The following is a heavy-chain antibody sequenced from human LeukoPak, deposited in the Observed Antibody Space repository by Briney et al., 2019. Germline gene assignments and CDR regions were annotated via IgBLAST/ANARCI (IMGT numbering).Heavy chain of an antibody. J-gene: IGHJ4*02. CDR2: IYSGGST. CDR1: GFTFSSNY. CDR3: AREYYYDSSGYYPDY. D-gene: IGHD3-22*01. Sequence: GGSLRLSCAASGFTFSSNYMSWVRQAPGKGLEWVSVIYSGGSTYYADSVKGRFTISRDNSKNTLYLQMNSLRAEDTAVYYCAREYYYDSSGYYPDYWGQGTLVTVSS. V-gene: IGHV3-66*01.